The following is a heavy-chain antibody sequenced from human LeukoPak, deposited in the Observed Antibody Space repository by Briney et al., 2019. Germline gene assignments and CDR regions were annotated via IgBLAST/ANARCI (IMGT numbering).Heavy chain of an antibody. D-gene: IGHD6-19*01. CDR2: LYSAGDT. CDR1: GFAVGANS. J-gene: IGHJ5*02. CDR3: ARLRLGSHSWFDP. V-gene: IGHV3-53*05. Sequence: GGSLRLSCAASGFAVGANSMSWVRQAPGKGLEWVSGLYSAGDTYYADSVKGRFTISRDNSKNTLYLQMNSLRAEDTAVYYCARLRLGSHSWFDPWGQGTLVTVSS.